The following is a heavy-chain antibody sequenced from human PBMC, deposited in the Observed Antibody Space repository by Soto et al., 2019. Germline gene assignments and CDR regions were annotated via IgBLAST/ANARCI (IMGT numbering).Heavy chain of an antibody. Sequence: SQTLSLTCAISGDRVSSNSAAWNWIRQSPSRGLEWLGRTYYRSKWYNDYAVSVKSRITINPGTSKNQSSLQLNSVTPEDTAVYYCARGGSLGIRSFPGTIKTKPANNWFDPWGQGTLVTVSS. CDR1: GDRVSSNSAA. D-gene: IGHD2-2*01. J-gene: IGHJ5*02. V-gene: IGHV6-1*01. CDR3: ARGGSLGIRSFPGTIKTKPANNWFDP. CDR2: TYYRSKWYN.